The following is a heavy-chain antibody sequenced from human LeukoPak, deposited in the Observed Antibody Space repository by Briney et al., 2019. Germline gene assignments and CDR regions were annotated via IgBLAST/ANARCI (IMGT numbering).Heavy chain of an antibody. J-gene: IGHJ4*02. CDR3: ARGRYGAAGTDY. V-gene: IGHV4-59*01. Sequence: SETLSLTCTVSGGSISSYYWSWIRQPPGKGLEWIGDIYYSGSTNYNPSPKSRVTISVDTSKNQFSLKLSSVTAADTDVYYCARGRYGAAGTDYWGQGTLVTVSS. D-gene: IGHD6-13*01. CDR1: GGSISSYY. CDR2: IYYSGST.